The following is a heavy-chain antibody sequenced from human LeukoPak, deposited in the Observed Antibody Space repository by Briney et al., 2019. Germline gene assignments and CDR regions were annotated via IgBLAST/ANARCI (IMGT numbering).Heavy chain of an antibody. CDR1: GYMFSDYY. D-gene: IGHD3-10*01. V-gene: IGHV3-11*04. CDR3: ATYGSGSGTFFDS. Sequence: GGSLRLSCAVSGYMFSDYYMSWIRQAPEKGLEWLSYISHSGSTIYYADSVKGRFTVSRDNAKSSLYLQMNNLRAEDTALYYCATYGSGSGTFFDSWGQGTLVTVSS. CDR2: ISHSGSTI. J-gene: IGHJ4*01.